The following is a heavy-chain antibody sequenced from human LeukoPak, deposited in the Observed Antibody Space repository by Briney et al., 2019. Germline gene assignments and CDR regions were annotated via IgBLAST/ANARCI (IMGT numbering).Heavy chain of an antibody. CDR3: ARRASSEEYFQH. V-gene: IGHV5-51*01. J-gene: IGHJ1*01. Sequence: GESLKISCKGSGYSFTTYWIAWVRQMPGKGLEWMGIIYPGDSDTRYSPSFQGQVTISADKSISTAYLQWSSLKASDNAICYCARRASSEEYFQHWGQGTLVTVSS. CDR2: IYPGDSDT. D-gene: IGHD6-13*01. CDR1: GYSFTTYW.